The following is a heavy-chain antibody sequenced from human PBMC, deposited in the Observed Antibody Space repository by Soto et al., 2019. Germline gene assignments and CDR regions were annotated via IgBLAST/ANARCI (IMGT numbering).Heavy chain of an antibody. CDR2: IYWDDDK. V-gene: IGHV2-5*02. D-gene: IGHD2-2*02. Sequence: SGPTLVNPTQTLTLTCTFSGFSLSTSGVGVGWIRQPPGKALEWLALIYWDDDKRYSPSLKSRLTITKDTSKNQVVLTMTNMDPVDTATYYCAHQLNDIVVVPAAIGWFDPWGQGTLVTVSS. J-gene: IGHJ5*02. CDR1: GFSLSTSGVG. CDR3: AHQLNDIVVVPAAIGWFDP.